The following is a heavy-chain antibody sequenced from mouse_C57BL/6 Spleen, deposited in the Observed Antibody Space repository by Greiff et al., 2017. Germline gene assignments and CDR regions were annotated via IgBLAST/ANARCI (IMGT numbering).Heavy chain of an antibody. CDR2: IDPSDSET. V-gene: IGHV1-52*01. CDR1: GYTFTSSW. CDR3: ATYYGLDY. D-gene: IGHD2-10*01. J-gene: IGHJ2*01. Sequence: VQLQQPGAELVRPGSSVKLSCKASGYTFTSSWLHWLKQRPIQGLEWIGNIDPSDSETHYNQKFKYKATLTVDKSSSTAYMQLSSLTAEDSAVYYCATYYGLDYWGQGTTLTVSS.